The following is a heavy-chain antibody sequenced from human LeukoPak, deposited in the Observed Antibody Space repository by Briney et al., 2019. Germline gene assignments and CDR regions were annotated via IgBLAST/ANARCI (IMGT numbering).Heavy chain of an antibody. V-gene: IGHV3-30*18. CDR3: AKGGDDSSGYHFDY. CDR1: GFTFSSYG. CDR2: ISYDGSNK. Sequence: GGSLRLSCAASGFTFSSYGMHWVCQAPGKGLEWVAVISYDGSNKYYADSVKGRFTISRDNSKNTLYLQMNSLRAEDTAVYYCAKGGDDSSGYHFDYWGQGTLVTVSS. J-gene: IGHJ4*02. D-gene: IGHD3-22*01.